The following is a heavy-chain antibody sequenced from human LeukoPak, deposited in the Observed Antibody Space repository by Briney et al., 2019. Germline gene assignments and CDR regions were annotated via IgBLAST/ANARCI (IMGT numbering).Heavy chain of an antibody. CDR3: ARIRRDYHDSSGYYYFDY. CDR2: IYYSGST. D-gene: IGHD3-22*01. Sequence: SETLSLTCTVSGGPISSYYWSWIRQPPGKGLEWIGYIYYSGSTNYNPSLKSRVTISVDTSKNQFSLKLSSVTAADTAVYYCARIRRDYHDSSGYYYFDYWGQGTLVTVSS. J-gene: IGHJ4*02. CDR1: GGPISSYY. V-gene: IGHV4-59*01.